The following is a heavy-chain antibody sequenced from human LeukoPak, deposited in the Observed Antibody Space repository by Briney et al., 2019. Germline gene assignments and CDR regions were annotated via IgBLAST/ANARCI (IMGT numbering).Heavy chain of an antibody. V-gene: IGHV1-46*01. CDR1: GYTFTSYY. Sequence: ASVKVSCKASGYTFTSYYMHWVRQAPGQGLEWMGIINPSGGSTSYAQKFQGRVTMTRDMSTSTVYMELSSLTSDDTAVYYCGRGNKSFDPWGQGTLVTVSS. CDR2: INPSGGST. CDR3: GRGNKSFDP. J-gene: IGHJ5*02.